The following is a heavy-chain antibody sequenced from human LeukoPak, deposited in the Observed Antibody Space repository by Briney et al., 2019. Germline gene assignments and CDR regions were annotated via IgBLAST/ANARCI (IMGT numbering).Heavy chain of an antibody. CDR2: IYYSGST. D-gene: IGHD3-10*01. Sequence: PSETLSLTCTVSGGSISSSSYYWGWIRQPPGKGLEWIGSIYYSGSTYYNPSLKSRVTISVDTSKNQFSLKLSSVTAADTAVYYCARHTFTFRGVIIRGAGINWFDPWGQGTLVTVSS. CDR3: ARHTFTFRGVIIRGAGINWFDP. V-gene: IGHV4-39*01. CDR1: GGSISSSSYY. J-gene: IGHJ5*02.